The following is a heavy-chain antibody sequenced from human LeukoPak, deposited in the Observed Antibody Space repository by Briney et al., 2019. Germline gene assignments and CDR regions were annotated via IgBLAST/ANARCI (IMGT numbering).Heavy chain of an antibody. CDR3: ARDSRQQLVELDY. D-gene: IGHD6-13*01. J-gene: IGHJ4*02. Sequence: ASVKVSCKASGYTFTGYYMHWVRQAPGQGLEWMGWINTNSGGTNYAQKFQGRVTMTGDTSISTAYMELSRLRSDDTAVYYCARDSRQQLVELDYWGQGTLVTVSS. CDR2: INTNSGGT. CDR1: GYTFTGYY. V-gene: IGHV1-2*02.